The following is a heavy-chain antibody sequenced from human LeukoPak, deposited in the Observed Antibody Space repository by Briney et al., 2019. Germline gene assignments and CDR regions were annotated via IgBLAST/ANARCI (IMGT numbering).Heavy chain of an antibody. D-gene: IGHD6-13*01. CDR2: INANSGGT. V-gene: IGHV1-2*02. J-gene: IGHJ4*02. CDR3: ARLATPYYSSSWFPYYFDY. Sequence: ASVKVSCKASGYTFTGHYMHWVRQAPGQGLEWMGWINANSGGTNYVQKLQGRVTMTRDTSISTAYMELSRLRSDDTAVYYCARLATPYYSSSWFPYYFDYWGQGTLVTVSS. CDR1: GYTFTGHY.